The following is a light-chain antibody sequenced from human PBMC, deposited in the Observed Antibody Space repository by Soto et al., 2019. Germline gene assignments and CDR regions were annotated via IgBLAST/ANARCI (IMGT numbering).Light chain of an antibody. V-gene: IGKV1-9*01. J-gene: IGKJ2*01. CDR2: AAS. CDR1: QAISSS. Sequence: DIQLTQSPSFLSASVGDRVTITCRASQAISSSLAWYQHNPGKAPKLLIYAASTLQNGVPSSFSGSGSGTEFTLTISSLQPEDFATYYCQHLNDYWYTFGQGTKVEIK. CDR3: QHLNDYWYT.